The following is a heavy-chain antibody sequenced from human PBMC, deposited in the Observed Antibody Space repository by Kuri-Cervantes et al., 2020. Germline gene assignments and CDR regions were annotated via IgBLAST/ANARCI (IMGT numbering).Heavy chain of an antibody. D-gene: IGHD1-26*01. CDR3: ARIPSYYGQSGMDV. V-gene: IGHV2-70*11. J-gene: IGHJ6*02. CDR1: GFSLSTSGVG. Sequence: SGPTLVKPTQTLTLTCTFSGFSLSTSGVGVGWIRQPPGKALEWLARIDWDDDKYYSTSLKTRLTISKDTSKNQVVLTMTNMDLVDTATYYCARIPSYYGQSGMDVWGQGTTVTVSS. CDR2: IDWDDDK.